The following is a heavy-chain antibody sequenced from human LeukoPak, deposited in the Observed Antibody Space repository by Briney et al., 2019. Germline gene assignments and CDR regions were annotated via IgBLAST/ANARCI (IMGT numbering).Heavy chain of an antibody. CDR3: VKLDGGLIQLPSRGFDF. V-gene: IGHV3-64D*06. CDR1: GFTFLSYV. CDR2: ISGSGGTA. D-gene: IGHD3-10*01. Sequence: HTGGSLRLSCAASGFTFLSYVIHWVRQTPGKGLEYVSAISGSGGTAYYADSVKGRFTISRDNSKNMVYLQLSSLRVEDTAVYYCVKLDGGLIQLPSRGFDFWGQGTLVAVSS. J-gene: IGHJ4*02.